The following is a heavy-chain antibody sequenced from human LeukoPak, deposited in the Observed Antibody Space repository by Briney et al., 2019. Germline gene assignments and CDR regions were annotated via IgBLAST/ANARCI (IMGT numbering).Heavy chain of an antibody. CDR1: GFTFSNYW. Sequence: GGSLRLSCAASGFTFSNYWMSWVRQAPGKGLEWVANIKQDGSETYYVDSVTGRFTISRDNAKNSLSLQMNSLRAEDTAVYYCAREGNRRSFDYLGQGTLVTVFS. CDR3: AREGNRRSFDY. J-gene: IGHJ4*02. CDR2: IKQDGSET. V-gene: IGHV3-7*01.